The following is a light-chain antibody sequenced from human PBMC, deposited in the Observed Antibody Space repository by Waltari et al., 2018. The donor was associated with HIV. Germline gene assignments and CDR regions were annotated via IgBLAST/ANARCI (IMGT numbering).Light chain of an antibody. CDR1: SANIGHNY. Sequence: QSVLTQPPSVSPAQGPKVTISCSGRSANIGHNYVSWYQQLPGTAPKLLIYDDNKRPSGIPDRCSGSKSGTSATLDITGLQSGDEADYYCGTWDTSLSAGVVFGGGTKLTVL. J-gene: IGLJ2*01. CDR3: GTWDTSLSAGVV. V-gene: IGLV1-51*01. CDR2: DDN.